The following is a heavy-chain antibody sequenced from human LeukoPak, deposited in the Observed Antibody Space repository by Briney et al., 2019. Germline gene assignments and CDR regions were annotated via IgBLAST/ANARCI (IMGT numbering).Heavy chain of an antibody. CDR1: GGTFSSYA. D-gene: IGHD5/OR15-5a*01. CDR2: IIPIFGPA. Sequence: SVKVSCKASGGTFSSYAISWVRQAPGQGLEWMGGIIPIFGPANYARKFQGRVTITADESTSTAYMELSNLRSEDTAVYYCARAASPRDIVSPTLLDFFDYWGQGTLITVSS. CDR3: ARAASPRDIVSPTLLDFFDY. J-gene: IGHJ4*02. V-gene: IGHV1-69*13.